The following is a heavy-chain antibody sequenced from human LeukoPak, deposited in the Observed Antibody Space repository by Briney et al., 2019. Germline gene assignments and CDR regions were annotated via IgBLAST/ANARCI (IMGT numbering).Heavy chain of an antibody. CDR3: ARITTVTISLAAFDI. CDR2: IIPIFGTA. CDR1: GGTFSSYA. V-gene: IGHV1-69*06. Sequence: SVKVSCKASGGTFSSYAISWVRQAPGQGLELMGGIIPIFGTANYAQKFQGRVTITADKSTSTAYMELSGLRSEDTAVYYCARITTVTISLAAFDIWGQGTMVTVSS. J-gene: IGHJ3*02. D-gene: IGHD4-17*01.